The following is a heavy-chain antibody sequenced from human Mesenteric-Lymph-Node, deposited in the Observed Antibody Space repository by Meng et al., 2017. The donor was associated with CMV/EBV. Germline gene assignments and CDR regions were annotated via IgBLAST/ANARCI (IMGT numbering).Heavy chain of an antibody. CDR3: ARANHGSGIFDD. D-gene: IGHD3-10*01. CDR2: MYNSGRT. V-gene: IGHV4-61*03. J-gene: IGHJ4*02. CDR1: GASVGSGGFD. Sequence: VAGASVGSGGFDWSWLRQPPGKGLEWIGYMYNSGRTKYSPSLRSRVTISVDTSKNVLSLKLTSVTAADTAIYYCARANHGSGIFDDWGQGSLVTVSS.